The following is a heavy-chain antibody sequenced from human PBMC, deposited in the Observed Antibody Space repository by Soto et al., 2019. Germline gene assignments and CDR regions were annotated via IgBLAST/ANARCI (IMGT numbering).Heavy chain of an antibody. V-gene: IGHV3-23*04. CDR2: VSGTGEST. CDR3: AKPRAYGDYESHFDI. D-gene: IGHD4-17*01. J-gene: IGHJ3*02. Sequence: EVQLVESGGGLAQPGGSLRLSCAASGFRFSTYVMSWVRQAPGKGLEWVSAVSGTGESTYYADSVKGRFTISRDNSKKSLYLQMSSQRAEDRAIYFCAKPRAYGDYESHFDIWGQGKLGTGS. CDR1: GFRFSTYV.